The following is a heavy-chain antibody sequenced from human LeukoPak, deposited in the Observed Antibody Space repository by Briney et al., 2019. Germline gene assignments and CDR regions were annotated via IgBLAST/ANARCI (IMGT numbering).Heavy chain of an antibody. Sequence: GGSLRLSCAASGFTFDDYAMHWVRQAPGKGLEWVSGISWNSGSVGYADSVKGRFTISRDNAKNSLYLQMNSLRAEDTALYYCASGGGYYYYYMDVWGKGTTVTVSS. V-gene: IGHV3-9*01. D-gene: IGHD3-3*01. CDR1: GFTFDDYA. CDR3: ASGGGYYYYYMDV. J-gene: IGHJ6*03. CDR2: ISWNSGSV.